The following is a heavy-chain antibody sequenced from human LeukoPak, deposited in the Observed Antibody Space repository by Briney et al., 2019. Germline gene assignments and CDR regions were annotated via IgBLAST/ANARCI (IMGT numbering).Heavy chain of an antibody. D-gene: IGHD6-6*01. Sequence: ASVKVSCKASGYTFTGYYMHWVRQAPGQGLEWMGRINPNSGGTNYAQKFQGRVTMTRDTSISTAYMELSRLRSDDTAVYYCARDISSSSGLDYWGQGTLVTVSP. CDR1: GYTFTGYY. CDR3: ARDISSSSGLDY. V-gene: IGHV1-2*06. CDR2: INPNSGGT. J-gene: IGHJ4*02.